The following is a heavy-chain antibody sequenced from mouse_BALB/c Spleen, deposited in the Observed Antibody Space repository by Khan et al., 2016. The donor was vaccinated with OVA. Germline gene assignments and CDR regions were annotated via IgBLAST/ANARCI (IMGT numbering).Heavy chain of an antibody. V-gene: IGHV1-4*01. D-gene: IGHD1-1*01. CDR2: INPSSGYT. CDR1: GYTFTSNT. J-gene: IGHJ4*01. CDR3: ARRTTVYTMDY. Sequence: VQLQESGAELARPGASVKMSCKASGYTFTSNTMHWVKQRPGQGLEWIGYINPSSGYTNYNQNFKDKATLTADKSSSTAYMQLSSLTSEDSAVYYCARRTTVYTMDYWGQGTPVTVSS.